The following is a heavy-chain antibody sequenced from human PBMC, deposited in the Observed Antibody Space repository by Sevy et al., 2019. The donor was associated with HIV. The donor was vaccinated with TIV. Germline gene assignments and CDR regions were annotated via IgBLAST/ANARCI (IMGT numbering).Heavy chain of an antibody. J-gene: IGHJ5*02. CDR2: IGHDGNKY. V-gene: IGHV3-30*02. CDR3: AKDYCIGNDCFLGWFDP. CDR1: GFTLSSVG. Sequence: GGSLRLPCAASGFTLSSVGIHWVRLTPGTGLEWLAFIGHDGNKYFYGASVKGRITTSRDNSKNTVSLQMNSLRVEDTAIYYCAKDYCIGNDCFLGWFDPRGQGTVVTVSS. D-gene: IGHD2-15*01.